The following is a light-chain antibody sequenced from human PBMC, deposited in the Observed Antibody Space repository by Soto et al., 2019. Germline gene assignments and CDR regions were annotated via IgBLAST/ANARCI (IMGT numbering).Light chain of an antibody. Sequence: DIQMTQSPSSLSASVGDRVTITCQASQDISNYLNWYQQKPGKAPKLLIYDASNLETGVPSRFSGSGSGTHFTFTISSQQPEDVATYYCQQYDSLPYTFGQGTKLEIK. CDR1: QDISNY. V-gene: IGKV1-33*01. J-gene: IGKJ2*01. CDR2: DAS. CDR3: QQYDSLPYT.